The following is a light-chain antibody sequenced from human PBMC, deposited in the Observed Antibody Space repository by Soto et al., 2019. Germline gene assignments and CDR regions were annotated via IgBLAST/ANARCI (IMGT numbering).Light chain of an antibody. CDR3: QSYDSSLSDSGV. CDR2: SNT. CDR1: SSNIGAGYD. J-gene: IGLJ2*01. Sequence: QLVLTQPPSVSGAPGQRVTISCTGSSSNIGAGYDVHWYQQLPGTAPKLLIYSNTNRPSGVPDRFSGSKSGTSASLAITGLQAEDEADYYCQSYDSSLSDSGVFGGGTQLTVL. V-gene: IGLV1-40*01.